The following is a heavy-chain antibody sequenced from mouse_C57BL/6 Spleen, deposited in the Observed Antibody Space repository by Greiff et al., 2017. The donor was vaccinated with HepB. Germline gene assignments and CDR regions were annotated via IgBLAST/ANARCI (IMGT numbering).Heavy chain of an antibody. D-gene: IGHD3-2*02. Sequence: EVNLVESGGGLVKPGGSLKLSCAASGFTFSDYGMHWVRQAPEKGLEWVAYISSGSSTIYYADTVKGRFTISRDNAKNTLFLQMTSLRSEDTAMYYCARPGSGSLAYWGQGTLVTVSA. CDR1: GFTFSDYG. J-gene: IGHJ3*01. CDR2: ISSGSSTI. V-gene: IGHV5-17*01. CDR3: ARPGSGSLAY.